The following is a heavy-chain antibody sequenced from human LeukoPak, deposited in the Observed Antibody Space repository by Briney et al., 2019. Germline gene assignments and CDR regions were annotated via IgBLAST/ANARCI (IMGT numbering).Heavy chain of an antibody. CDR1: GFTSNDYG. D-gene: IGHD3-22*01. CDR2: INWNGGTT. CDR3: ARDKHYYDSSNYV. V-gene: IGHV3-20*04. Sequence: PGGSLRLSCAASGFTSNDYGMSWVRQGPGKGLEWVSGINWNGGTTGYADSVRGRFTISRDNAKNSLYLQMNSLRAEDTALYYCARDKHYYDSSNYVWGRGTLVTVSS. J-gene: IGHJ4*02.